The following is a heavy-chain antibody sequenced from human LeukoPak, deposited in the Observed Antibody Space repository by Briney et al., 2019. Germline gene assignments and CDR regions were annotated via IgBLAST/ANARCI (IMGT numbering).Heavy chain of an antibody. D-gene: IGHD2-2*01. CDR3: AREGVEGSTSGYYYYYMDV. J-gene: IGHJ6*03. Sequence: ASVKVSCKVSGYTLTELSMHWVRQAPGKGLEWMGGFDPEDGETVYAQKFQGRVTMTEDTSTDTAYMELSSLRSEDTAVYYCAREGVEGSTSGYYYYYMDVWGKGTTVTISS. CDR1: GYTLTELS. V-gene: IGHV1-24*01. CDR2: FDPEDGET.